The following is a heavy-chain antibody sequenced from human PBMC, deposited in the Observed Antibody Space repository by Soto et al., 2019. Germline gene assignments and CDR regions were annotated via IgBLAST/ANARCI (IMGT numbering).Heavy chain of an antibody. V-gene: IGHV3-30*18. CDR1: GFIFSDFG. CDR2: TSFVGSHE. J-gene: IGHJ4*02. Sequence: PGGSLRLSCAASGFIFSDFGMSWVRQAPGKGLEWVAVTSFVGSHEYYAASAKGRFTISRDNSKNMLLLQMDNVRAEDTAVYYCAKSPSKARDYEVLAGYSGYFDSWGLGTLVTVSS. CDR3: AKSPSKARDYEVLAGYSGYFDS. D-gene: IGHD3-9*01.